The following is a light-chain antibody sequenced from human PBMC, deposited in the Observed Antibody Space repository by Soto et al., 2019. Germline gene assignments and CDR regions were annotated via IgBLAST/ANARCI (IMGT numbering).Light chain of an antibody. CDR3: QQTCSTPIT. J-gene: IGKJ5*01. V-gene: IGKV1-39*01. CDR1: QSVSSS. Sequence: DIHMTQSPCSLSASVGDRVTITCRASQSVSSSFFGYQQKQGKAPKLLIYDASSLASGVPSRFSGSGSGTDFTLTISSLQPEDFATYYCQQTCSTPITFGQGTRLEIK. CDR2: DAS.